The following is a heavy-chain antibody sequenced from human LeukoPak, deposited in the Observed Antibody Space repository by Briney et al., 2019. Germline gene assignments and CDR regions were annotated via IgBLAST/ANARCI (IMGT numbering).Heavy chain of an antibody. CDR2: IYYSGST. D-gene: IGHD6-13*01. J-gene: IGHJ5*02. Sequence: SETLSLTCTVSGGSISSSSYYWGWIRQPPGKGLEWIGSIYYSGSTYYSPSLKSRVTISLDTSRNQFSLKLNSVTAADTAVYYCARAYFSSWYMNWFDPWGQGTLVTVSS. CDR1: GGSISSSSYY. CDR3: ARAYFSSWYMNWFDP. V-gene: IGHV4-39*07.